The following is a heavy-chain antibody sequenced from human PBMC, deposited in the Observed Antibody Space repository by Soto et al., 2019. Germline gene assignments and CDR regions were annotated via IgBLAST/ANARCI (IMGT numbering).Heavy chain of an antibody. CDR3: AKELWDSSGYYYFY. D-gene: IGHD3-22*01. Sequence: PGGSLRLSCATSGFTFNTYGMAWVRQAPGKGLEWVAVISYDGSNKYYADSVKGRFTISRDNSKNTLYLQMNSLRAEDTAVYYCAKELWDSSGYYYFYWGQGTLVTVSS. J-gene: IGHJ4*02. CDR2: ISYDGSNK. V-gene: IGHV3-30*18. CDR1: GFTFNTYG.